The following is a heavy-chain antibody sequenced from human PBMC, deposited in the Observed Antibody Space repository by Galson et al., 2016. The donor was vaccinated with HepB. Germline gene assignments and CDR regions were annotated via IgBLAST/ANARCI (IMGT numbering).Heavy chain of an antibody. Sequence: SVKVSCKASGYTFTSYGISWVRQAPGQGLEWMGWISADSGDTNYSQRLQGRVSMTTDTSTSTVYMELRSLRSDDTAVYYCARDPPYCNSPSCYADAFDIWGQGTMVTVSS. CDR1: GYTFTSYG. CDR2: ISADSGDT. CDR3: ARDPPYCNSPSCYADAFDI. V-gene: IGHV1-18*01. J-gene: IGHJ3*02. D-gene: IGHD2-2*01.